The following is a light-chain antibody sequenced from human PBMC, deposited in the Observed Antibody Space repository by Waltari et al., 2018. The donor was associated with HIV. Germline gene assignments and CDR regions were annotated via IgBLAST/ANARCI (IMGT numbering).Light chain of an antibody. Sequence: DIQMTQSPSSLSASVGDRVTITCRASQDINNSLAWYQQKPGRVPKLLIYASSTLQSAVPSRFSGGGSGTVFTLTVSSLQPDDVATYYCQKYSSAPLTFGGGTKVEI. CDR3: QKYSSAPLT. CDR2: ASS. CDR1: QDINNS. J-gene: IGKJ4*01. V-gene: IGKV1-27*01.